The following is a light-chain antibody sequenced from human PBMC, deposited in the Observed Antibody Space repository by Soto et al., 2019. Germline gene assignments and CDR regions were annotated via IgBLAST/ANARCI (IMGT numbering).Light chain of an antibody. CDR1: QGINTW. CDR2: AAS. CDR3: QQLSSYPVT. V-gene: IGKV1D-16*01. J-gene: IGKJ1*01. Sequence: DIQMTQSPSSLSASVGDKVTITCRASQGINTWLAWYLQKPDKAPNLLIYAASSLQRGVPSRFSGSGSGTDFTLTIRSLQPEDFATYHCQQLSSYPVTFGQGTKVDIK.